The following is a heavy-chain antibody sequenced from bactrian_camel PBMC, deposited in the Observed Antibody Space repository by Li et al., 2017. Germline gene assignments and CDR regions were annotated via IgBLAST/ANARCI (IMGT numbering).Heavy chain of an antibody. V-gene: IGHV3S1*01. Sequence: HVQLVESGGGSVQIGGSLTLACAASRGFDDADAEWGWFRQAPGKEREGVAAIHSAGVGRTFYADSVKGRVTISQDKYKKTLYLQMNSLKPEDTAMYYCAAGCRDASAVTAGLHSGFQYWGQGTQVTVSS. CDR3: AAGCRDASAVTAGLHSGFQY. J-gene: IGHJ4*01. CDR2: IHSAGVGRT. CDR1: RGFDDADA. D-gene: IGHD6*01.